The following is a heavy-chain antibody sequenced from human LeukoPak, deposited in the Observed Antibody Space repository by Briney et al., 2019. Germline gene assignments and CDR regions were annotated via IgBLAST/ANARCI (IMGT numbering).Heavy chain of an antibody. CDR1: GGTFSSYA. J-gene: IGHJ6*04. V-gene: IGHV1-69*06. Sequence: ASVKVSCKASGGTFSSYAISWVRQAPGQGLEWMGGIIPIFGTANYAQKFQGRVTITADKSTSTAYMELSSLRSEDTAVYYCARGPRTTGTTYYYYGMDVCGKGTTVTVSS. CDR3: ARGPRTTGTTYYYYGMDV. D-gene: IGHD1-1*01. CDR2: IIPIFGTA.